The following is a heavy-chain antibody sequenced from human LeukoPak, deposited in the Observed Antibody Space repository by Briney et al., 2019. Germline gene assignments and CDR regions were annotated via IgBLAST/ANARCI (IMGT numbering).Heavy chain of an antibody. CDR1: GGTFSSYA. V-gene: IGHV1-69*05. CDR3: ASDPGYSYGYGWFDP. J-gene: IGHJ5*02. Sequence: SVKVSCKASGGTFSSYAISWVRQAPGQGLEWMGGIIPIFGTANYAQKFQGRVTITTDESTSTAYMELSSLRSEDTAVYYCASDPGYSYGYGWFDPWGQGTLVTVSS. CDR2: IIPIFGTA. D-gene: IGHD5-18*01.